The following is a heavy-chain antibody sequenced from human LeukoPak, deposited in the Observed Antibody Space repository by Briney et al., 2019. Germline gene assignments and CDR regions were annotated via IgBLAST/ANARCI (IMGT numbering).Heavy chain of an antibody. CDR2: IYYSGST. CDR3: ATTSGYSSGWCY. J-gene: IGHJ4*02. CDR1: GGSISSGGYY. Sequence: SETLSLSCTVSGGSISSGGYYWSWIRQHPGKGLEWIGYIYYSGSTYYNPSLKSRVTISVDTSKNQFSLKLSSVTAADTAVYYCATTSGYSSGWCYWGQGTLVTVSS. D-gene: IGHD6-19*01. V-gene: IGHV4-31*03.